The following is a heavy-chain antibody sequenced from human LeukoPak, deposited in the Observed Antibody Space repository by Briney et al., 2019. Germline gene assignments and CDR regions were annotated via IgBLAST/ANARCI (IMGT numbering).Heavy chain of an antibody. J-gene: IGHJ3*02. V-gene: IGHV3-30*02. Sequence: GGSLRLSCAASGFTFSSYGMHWVRQAPGKGLEWVAFIRYDGSNKYYADSVKGRFTISRDNSKNTLFLQMNSLGAEDTAVYYCARSNYYDSRSWGFDIWGQGTMVTVSS. CDR2: IRYDGSNK. CDR3: ARSNYYDSRSWGFDI. D-gene: IGHD3-22*01. CDR1: GFTFSSYG.